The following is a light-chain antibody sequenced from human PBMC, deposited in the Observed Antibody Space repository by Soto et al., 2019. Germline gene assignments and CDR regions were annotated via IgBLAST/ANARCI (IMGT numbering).Light chain of an antibody. V-gene: IGKV1-13*02. CDR2: DAS. Sequence: AIQLTQSPSSLSASVGDRVTITCRASQGISSALAWYQQKPGKAPKLLIYDASSLESGVPSRFSGSGSGTDFTLTISSLQPEDFATYYCQQFNSFTWTFGQGTKVEIK. J-gene: IGKJ1*01. CDR3: QQFNSFTWT. CDR1: QGISSA.